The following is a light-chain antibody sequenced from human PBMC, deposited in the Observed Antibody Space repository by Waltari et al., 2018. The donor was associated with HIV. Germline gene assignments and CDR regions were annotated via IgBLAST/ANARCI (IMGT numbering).Light chain of an antibody. CDR2: GNS. Sequence: QSALTQPPSVSGAPGQRVPISRPGSSSTIGAGYDVHWYQQVPGKAPKLLTDGNSNRPSGVPDRFSGSKSGTSASLAVTGLQAEDEADYYCQSYDSSLSGGVFGGGTKLTVL. V-gene: IGLV1-40*01. J-gene: IGLJ3*02. CDR1: SSTIGAGYD. CDR3: QSYDSSLSGGV.